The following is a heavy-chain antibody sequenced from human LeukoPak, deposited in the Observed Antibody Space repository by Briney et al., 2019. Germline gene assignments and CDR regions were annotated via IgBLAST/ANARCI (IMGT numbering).Heavy chain of an antibody. V-gene: IGHV3-23*01. CDR1: GFTFSTNA. CDR3: AKERPLRGSGGSAFDA. CDR2: ISGDVNT. Sequence: GGSLRLSRAASGFTFSTNAMSWLRQAPGRGPEWVSAISGDVNTYYADSVKGRFTISRDNSKNTLYLQMNSLTVEDTALYYCAKERPLRGSGGSAFDAWGQGTLVTVSS. D-gene: IGHD3-10*01. J-gene: IGHJ5*02.